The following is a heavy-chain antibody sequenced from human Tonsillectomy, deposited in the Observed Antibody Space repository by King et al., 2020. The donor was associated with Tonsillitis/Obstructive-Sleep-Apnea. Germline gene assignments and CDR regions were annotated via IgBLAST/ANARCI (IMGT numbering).Heavy chain of an antibody. D-gene: IGHD2-15*01. J-gene: IGHJ4*02. CDR2: INHSGST. V-gene: IGHV4-34*01. CDR3: ARGRLSRDFVRVVAANDFYF. CDR1: GGSFSTYY. Sequence: VQLQQWGAGLLKPSETLSLTCAVYGGSFSTYYWSWIRQPPGKGLEWIGEINHSGSTNYNPSLKSRVTISVDTSKNQFSLKVTSVTAADTAVYYCARGRLSRDFVRVVAANDFYFWGQGTLVTVSS.